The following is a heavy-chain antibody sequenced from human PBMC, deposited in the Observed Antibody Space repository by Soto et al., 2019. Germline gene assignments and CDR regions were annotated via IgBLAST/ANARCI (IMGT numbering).Heavy chain of an antibody. CDR3: AKVSGDIVVVVAATGAFDI. D-gene: IGHD2-15*01. J-gene: IGHJ3*02. CDR2: ISGSGGST. CDR1: GFTFSSYA. Sequence: GGSLRLSCAASGFTFSSYAMSRVRQAPGKGLEWVSAISGSGGSTYYADSVKGRFTISRDNSKNTLYLQMKSLRAEDTAAYYCAKVSGDIVVVVAATGAFDIWGQGTMVTVSS. V-gene: IGHV3-23*01.